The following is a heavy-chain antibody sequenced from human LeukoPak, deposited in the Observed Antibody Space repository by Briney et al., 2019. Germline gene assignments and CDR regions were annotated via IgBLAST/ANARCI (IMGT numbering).Heavy chain of an antibody. CDR1: GGSFSGYY. V-gene: IGHV4-34*01. Sequence: SETLSLTCAVYGGSFSGYYWSWIRQPPGKGLEWIGEINHSGSTYYNPSLKSRVTISVDTSKNQFSLKLSSVTAADTAVYYCARAKGDSSGYANAFDIWGQGTMVTVSS. D-gene: IGHD3-22*01. CDR3: ARAKGDSSGYANAFDI. CDR2: INHSGST. J-gene: IGHJ3*02.